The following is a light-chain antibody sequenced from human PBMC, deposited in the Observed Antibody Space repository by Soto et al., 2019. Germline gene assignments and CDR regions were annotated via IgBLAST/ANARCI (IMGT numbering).Light chain of an antibody. CDR3: QQYHTWPIT. CDR2: GAS. V-gene: IGKV3-15*01. CDR1: QSVSSN. Sequence: IEMTQSPAPLSVSPGERATPSCRASQSVSSNLVWYQQKPGQAPRLIIYGASTRVTGIPARFSGSGSGTECTLTISSLQSEDCAMYYCQQYHTWPITLGGGTKVDIK. J-gene: IGKJ4*01.